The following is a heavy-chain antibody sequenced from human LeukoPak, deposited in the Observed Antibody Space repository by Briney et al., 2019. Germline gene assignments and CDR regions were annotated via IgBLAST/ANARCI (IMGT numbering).Heavy chain of an antibody. J-gene: IGHJ4*02. D-gene: IGHD3-10*01. CDR1: GITVSSNY. CDR2: IYSGGST. CDR3: ARAKPKNMVRGLIMRRESRYYFDY. V-gene: IGHV3-53*01. Sequence: GGSLRLSCAASGITVSSNYMSWVRQAPGKGLEWVSVIYSGGSTYYADSVKGRFTISRDNSKSTLYIQMNSLRAEDTAVYYCARAKPKNMVRGLIMRRESRYYFDYWGQGTLVTVSS.